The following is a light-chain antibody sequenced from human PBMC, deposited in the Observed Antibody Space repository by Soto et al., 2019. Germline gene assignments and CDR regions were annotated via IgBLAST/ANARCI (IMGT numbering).Light chain of an antibody. CDR1: QSVSGN. CDR3: QQYNNWPPIT. J-gene: IGKJ5*01. V-gene: IGKV3-15*01. CDR2: GAS. Sequence: EIVMTQSPATLSVSPGERATLSCRASQSVSGNLAWYQQKPGQTPSLLIYGASTRATGIPARFSGSGSGTEFTLTIISLQSEDFAIYYYQQYNNWPPITFGQGTRLEIK.